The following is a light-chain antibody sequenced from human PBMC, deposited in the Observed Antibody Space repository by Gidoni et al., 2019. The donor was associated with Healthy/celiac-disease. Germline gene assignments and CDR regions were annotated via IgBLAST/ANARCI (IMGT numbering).Light chain of an antibody. Sequence: QSALTQPASVSESPGQSITISCTGTSSDVGGYNYVSWYQQHPGKAPKLMIYEVSNRPSGVSNRFSGSKSGNTASLTISGLQAEDEADYYCSSYTSSSTLEVVFGGGTKLTVL. CDR1: SSDVGGYNY. V-gene: IGLV2-14*01. CDR3: SSYTSSSTLEVV. J-gene: IGLJ2*01. CDR2: EVS.